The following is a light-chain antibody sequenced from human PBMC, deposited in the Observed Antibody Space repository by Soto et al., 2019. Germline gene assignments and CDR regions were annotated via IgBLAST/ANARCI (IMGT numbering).Light chain of an antibody. V-gene: IGLV1-44*01. CDR2: GND. CDR1: SSNIGGSM. CDR3: AAWDDSLNEVV. J-gene: IGLJ2*01. Sequence: QAVLTQPPSASGTPGQRVTISCSGSSSNIGGSMVSWYQQLPGTAPKLLIFGNDQRPSWVPDRFPGSTSGTSASLAISGLQSEDEANYYCAAWDDSLNEVVFGGGAQVTVL.